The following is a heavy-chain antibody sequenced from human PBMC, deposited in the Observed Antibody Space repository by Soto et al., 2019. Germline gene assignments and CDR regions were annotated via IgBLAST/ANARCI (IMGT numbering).Heavy chain of an antibody. CDR2: IWYDGSNK. CDR3: ARVDYYDSSGYYDY. Sequence: LILSCAASGFTFSSYGMHWVRQAPGKGLEWVAVIWYDGSNKYYADSVKGRFTISRDNSKNTLYLQMNSLRAEDTAVYYCARVDYYDSSGYYDYWGQGNLVTVSS. V-gene: IGHV3-33*01. J-gene: IGHJ4*02. D-gene: IGHD3-22*01. CDR1: GFTFSSYG.